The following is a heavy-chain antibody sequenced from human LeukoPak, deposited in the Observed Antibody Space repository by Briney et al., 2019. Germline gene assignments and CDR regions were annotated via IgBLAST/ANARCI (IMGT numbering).Heavy chain of an antibody. CDR2: IYHSGST. D-gene: IGHD4-23*01. Sequence: PSQTLSLTCTVSGGSISSGGYYWSWIRQPPGKGLEWIGYIYHSGSTYYNPSLKSRVTISVDRSKNQFSLKLSSVTAADTAVYYCARATVVKPFHYYYMDVWGKGTTVTVSS. CDR3: ARATVVKPFHYYYMDV. J-gene: IGHJ6*03. V-gene: IGHV4-30-2*01. CDR1: GGSISSGGYY.